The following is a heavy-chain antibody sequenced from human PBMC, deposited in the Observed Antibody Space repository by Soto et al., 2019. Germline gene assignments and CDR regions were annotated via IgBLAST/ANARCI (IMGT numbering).Heavy chain of an antibody. CDR3: ARSDYAGGRDYWYFDL. D-gene: IGHD4-17*01. CDR2: IIPLFGRS. V-gene: IGHV1-69*06. J-gene: IGHJ2*01. CDR1: GGSFSSHA. Sequence: QVQLMQSGAEVRKPGSSVKVSCRASGGSFSSHAISWVRQAPGQGLEWMGGIIPLFGRSNYAQKFQGRVTITADTITGTAYMELNSLRSEDSAVYYFARSDYAGGRDYWYFDLWGRGTLVTVSS.